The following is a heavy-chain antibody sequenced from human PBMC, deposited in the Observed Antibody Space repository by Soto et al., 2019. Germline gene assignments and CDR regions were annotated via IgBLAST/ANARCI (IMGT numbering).Heavy chain of an antibody. CDR1: GFTVSRNY. CDR3: ARGQQYYFDY. CDR2: IYSGGTT. D-gene: IGHD6-13*01. V-gene: IGHV3-66*01. J-gene: IGHJ4*02. Sequence: GGSLRLSCAASGFTVSRNYLSWVRQAPGKGLEWVSVIYSGGTTDYADSVKGRFTISRDNSKNTVYLQMNSLRAEDTAVYYCARGQQYYFDYWGQGALVTVSS.